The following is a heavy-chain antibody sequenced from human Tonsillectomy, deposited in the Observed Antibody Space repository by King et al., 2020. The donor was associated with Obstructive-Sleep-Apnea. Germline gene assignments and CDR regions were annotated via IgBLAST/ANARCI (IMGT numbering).Heavy chain of an antibody. CDR1: GFTFNTYG. V-gene: IGHV3-30*02. CDR3: TRARTLGYSYGDPFDY. CDR2: LPYDGSNK. Sequence: VQLVESGGGVVQPGGSLRLSCAASGFTFNTYGMHWVRQAPGKGLEWVTFLPYDGSNKYYAEYVKGRFTISRDNSKNTLYLQMNSLRAEDTALYYCTRARTLGYSYGDPFDYWGQGTLVTVSS. J-gene: IGHJ4*02. D-gene: IGHD5-18*01.